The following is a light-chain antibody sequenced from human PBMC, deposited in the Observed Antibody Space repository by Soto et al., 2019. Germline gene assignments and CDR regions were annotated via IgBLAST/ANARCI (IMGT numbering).Light chain of an antibody. CDR1: QTVRTNY. CDR3: QQYSDSPFT. CDR2: GAS. J-gene: IGKJ4*01. V-gene: IGKV3-20*01. Sequence: EIVLTQSPGTLSLSPGERATLSCRASQTVRTNYLAWFQHKPGQAPRLLIYGASSRATGIPDRFSGSGSGTDFTLTINRLEPEDFVVYFCQQYSDSPFTFGGGTKVEIK.